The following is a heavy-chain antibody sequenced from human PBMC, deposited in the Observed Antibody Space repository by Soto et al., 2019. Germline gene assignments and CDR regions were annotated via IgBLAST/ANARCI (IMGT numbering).Heavy chain of an antibody. CDR2: IYYSGST. Sequence: PSETLSLTCTVSGGSISSSSYYWGWIRQPPGKGLEWIGSIYYSGSTYYNPSLKSRVTISVDTSKNQFSLQWSSLKASDTAMYYCARPRMRIVEQDAFDIWGQGTMVTVSS. D-gene: IGHD1-26*01. J-gene: IGHJ3*02. CDR1: GGSISSSSYY. V-gene: IGHV4-39*07. CDR3: ARPRMRIVEQDAFDI.